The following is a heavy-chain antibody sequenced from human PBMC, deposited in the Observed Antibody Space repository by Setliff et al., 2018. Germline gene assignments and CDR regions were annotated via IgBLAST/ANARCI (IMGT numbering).Heavy chain of an antibody. CDR1: GGSISSYY. CDR2: IYYSGST. Sequence: SETLSLTCTVSGGSISSYYWSWIRQPPGMGLEWIGYIYYSGSTNYSPSLTSRITISLEQSQSQFSLKLTSLTVADTAVYYCARGLHSGTYWGTRPLGLDYWGQGSLVTVSS. V-gene: IGHV4-59*12. D-gene: IGHD1-26*01. J-gene: IGHJ4*02. CDR3: ARGLHSGTYWGTRPLGLDY.